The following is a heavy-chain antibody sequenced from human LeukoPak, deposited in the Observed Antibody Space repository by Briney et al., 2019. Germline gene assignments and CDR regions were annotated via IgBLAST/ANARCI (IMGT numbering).Heavy chain of an antibody. J-gene: IGHJ4*02. D-gene: IGHD7-27*01. CDR2: IKGDGGDK. CDR3: ARGDWGSAVGLDY. V-gene: IGHV3-7*04. CDR1: GFTFNSYW. Sequence: GGSLRLSCAASGFTFNSYWMNWVRQAPGKGLEWVANIKGDGGDKYYVDSVKGRFTIYRENAKNSLYLEMSSLRAEDTAVYFCARGDWGSAVGLDYWGQGALVTVSS.